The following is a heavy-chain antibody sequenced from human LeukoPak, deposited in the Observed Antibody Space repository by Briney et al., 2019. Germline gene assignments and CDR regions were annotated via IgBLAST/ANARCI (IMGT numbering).Heavy chain of an antibody. CDR1: GYSISSGYY. V-gene: IGHV4-38-2*02. J-gene: IGHJ4*02. CDR3: ARGPNFWSGYEFDY. CDR2: IYHSGST. Sequence: SETLSLTCTVSGYSISSGYYWGWIRQPPGKGLEWIGSIYHSGSTYYNPSLKSRVAISVDMSKNQFSLKLSSVTAADTAVYYCARGPNFWSGYEFDYWGQGTLVTVSS. D-gene: IGHD3-3*01.